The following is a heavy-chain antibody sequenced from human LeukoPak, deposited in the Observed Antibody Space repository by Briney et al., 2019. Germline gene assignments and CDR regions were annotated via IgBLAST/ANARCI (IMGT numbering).Heavy chain of an antibody. Sequence: GGSLRLSCAASGFTFSSYWMSWVRQAPGKGLEWVSVIYGGGSTYYADSVKGRFTISRDNSKNTLYLQMNSLRAEDTAVYYCARVLANYYYYMDVWGKGTTVTVSS. J-gene: IGHJ6*03. D-gene: IGHD2/OR15-2a*01. CDR2: IYGGGST. CDR3: ARVLANYYYYMDV. CDR1: GFTFSSYW. V-gene: IGHV3-53*01.